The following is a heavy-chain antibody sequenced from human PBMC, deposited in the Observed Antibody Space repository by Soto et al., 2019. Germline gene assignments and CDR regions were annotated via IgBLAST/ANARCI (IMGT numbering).Heavy chain of an antibody. Sequence: SETLSLTCTVSGGSISSYYWSWIRQPAGKGLEWIGRIYTSGSTNYNPSLKSRVTMSVDTSKNQFSLKLSSVTAADTAVYYCARDTAIPGYYYYGMDVWGQGTTVTVSS. CDR1: GGSISSYY. CDR3: ARDTAIPGYYYYGMDV. J-gene: IGHJ6*02. V-gene: IGHV4-4*07. D-gene: IGHD5-18*01. CDR2: IYTSGST.